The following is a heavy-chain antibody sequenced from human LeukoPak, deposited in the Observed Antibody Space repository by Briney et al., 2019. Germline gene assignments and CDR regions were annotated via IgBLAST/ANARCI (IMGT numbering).Heavy chain of an antibody. CDR1: GYTFTSYG. D-gene: IGHD2-2*01. V-gene: IGHV1-18*01. CDR3: ARDHLLYQLIVLDAFDI. J-gene: IGHJ3*02. Sequence: GASVKVSCKASGYTFTSYGISWVRQAPGQGLEWMGWISAYNGNTNYAQKLQGRVTMTTDTSTSTAYMELRSLRSDDTAVYYCARDHLLYQLIVLDAFDIWGQGTMVTVSS. CDR2: ISAYNGNT.